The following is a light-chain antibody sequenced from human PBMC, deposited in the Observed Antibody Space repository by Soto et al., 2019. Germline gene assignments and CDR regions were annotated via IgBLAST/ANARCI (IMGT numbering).Light chain of an antibody. CDR1: QSVSSK. CDR3: QQYNNWPPWT. V-gene: IGKV3-15*01. J-gene: IGKJ1*01. Sequence: EIVMTQSPDTLSVSPGERATLSCRASQSVSSKLAWYQQKPGQTPRLLIYDGSTRVTGIPARFSGSGSGTEFTLTISSLQSEDFAVYYCQQYNNWPPWTFGQGTKVEIK. CDR2: DGS.